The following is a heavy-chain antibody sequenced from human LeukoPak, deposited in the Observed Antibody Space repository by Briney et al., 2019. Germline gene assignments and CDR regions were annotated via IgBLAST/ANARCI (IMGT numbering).Heavy chain of an antibody. CDR1: GFTFSSYG. CDR3: AKDFRSGSYLFDY. Sequence: PGRSLRLSCAASGFTFSSYGMHWVRQAPGKGLEWVAVISYDGSNKYYADSVQGRFTISRDNSKNTLYLQMNSLRAEDTAVYYCAKDFRSGSYLFDYWGQGTLVTVSS. D-gene: IGHD1-26*01. CDR2: ISYDGSNK. J-gene: IGHJ4*02. V-gene: IGHV3-30*18.